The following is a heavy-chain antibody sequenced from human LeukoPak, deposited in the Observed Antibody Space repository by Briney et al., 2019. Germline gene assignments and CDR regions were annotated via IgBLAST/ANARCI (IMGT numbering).Heavy chain of an antibody. Sequence: SEPLSLTCAVYGASFSDYYWSWIRQPPGKGLEWIGEIDHTGSTKCNPSLKSRVTISVDTSKNQFSLDLSSVTAADTAVYYCATSSLLGSYNWFDPWGQGTLVT. D-gene: IGHD2-15*01. J-gene: IGHJ5*02. CDR3: ATSSLLGSYNWFDP. V-gene: IGHV4-34*01. CDR2: IDHTGST. CDR1: GASFSDYY.